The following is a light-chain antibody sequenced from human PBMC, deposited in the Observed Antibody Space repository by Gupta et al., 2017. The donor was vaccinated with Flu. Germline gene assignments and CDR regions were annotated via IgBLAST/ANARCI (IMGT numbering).Light chain of an antibody. Sequence: GTLSLSPGERATLSCRASQSVSSSYLAWYQQNPGQAPRLLIYGASSRATGIPYRFSGSGSGTDFTLTISRLEPEDFAVYYCQQDGTSPLTFGGGTKVEIK. J-gene: IGKJ4*01. V-gene: IGKV3-20*01. CDR2: GAS. CDR1: QSVSSSY. CDR3: QQDGTSPLT.